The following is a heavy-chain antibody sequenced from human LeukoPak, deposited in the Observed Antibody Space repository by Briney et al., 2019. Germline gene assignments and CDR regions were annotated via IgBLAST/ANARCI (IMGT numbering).Heavy chain of an antibody. D-gene: IGHD6-19*01. CDR1: GFTLSTYW. J-gene: IGHJ4*02. CDR3: ARESAGGPDY. Sequence: PGGSLRLSCAASGFTLSTYWMSWVRQAPGKALEWVANIKPDGSEQYYVDSVRGRFTISRDNAKNSLYLQMNSLRAEDTAIYYCARESAGGPDYWGQGTLVTVSS. CDR2: IKPDGSEQ. V-gene: IGHV3-7*05.